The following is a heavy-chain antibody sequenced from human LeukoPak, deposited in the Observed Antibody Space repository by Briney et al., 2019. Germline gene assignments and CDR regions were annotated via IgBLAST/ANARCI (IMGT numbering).Heavy chain of an antibody. Sequence: PGGSLRLSCAASGFTFSPYAMSWVRRAPGKGLEWFSVISGSGGSIYYADSVKGRFTISRDNSKNTLYLQMNSLRAEDTAVYYCARGTTSSSWPYYYFDYWGQGTLVTVSS. V-gene: IGHV3-23*01. CDR2: ISGSGGSI. CDR3: ARGTTSSSWPYYYFDY. J-gene: IGHJ4*02. CDR1: GFTFSPYA. D-gene: IGHD6-13*01.